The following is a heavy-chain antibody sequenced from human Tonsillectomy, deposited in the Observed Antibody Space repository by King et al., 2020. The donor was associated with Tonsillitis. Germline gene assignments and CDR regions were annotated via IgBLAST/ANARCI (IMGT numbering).Heavy chain of an antibody. V-gene: IGHV4-38-2*02. Sequence: VQLQESGAGLVKPSETLSLTCAVSGYSISSGYYWGWIRQPPGKGLEWIESIYHRGSTYYNPSLKSRVTLSVDTSKNQFSLKLSSVTAADTALYYCAREARYYVSRGYTYFFDYWGPGTLVTVSS. J-gene: IGHJ4*02. CDR3: AREARYYVSRGYTYFFDY. D-gene: IGHD3-22*01. CDR1: GYSISSGYY. CDR2: IYHRGST.